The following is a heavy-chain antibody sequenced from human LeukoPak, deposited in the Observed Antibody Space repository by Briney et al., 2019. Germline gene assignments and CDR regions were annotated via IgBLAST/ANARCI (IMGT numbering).Heavy chain of an antibody. D-gene: IGHD3-10*01. V-gene: IGHV5-51*01. CDR3: ATESYGSGRN. J-gene: IGHJ4*02. CDR1: RYIFTNSW. Sequence: GEFLNISCKGSRYIFTNSWIGWVRQMPGKGMEWMGIISPGNSDTRYSPSFQGQVTISADKSISTAYLQWSSLKASDTAMYYCATESYGSGRNWGQGTLVTVSS. CDR2: ISPGNSDT.